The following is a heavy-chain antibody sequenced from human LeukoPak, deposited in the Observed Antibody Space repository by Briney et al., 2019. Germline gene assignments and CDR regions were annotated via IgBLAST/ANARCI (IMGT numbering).Heavy chain of an antibody. Sequence: PSETLSLTCTVSGGSISSGGYYWSWIRQHPGKGLEWIGYIYYSGSTYYNPSHKSRVTISVDTPKNQFSLKLSSVTAAETAVYYCARDGTGSSSTGGWFDPWGQGTLVTVSS. J-gene: IGHJ5*02. D-gene: IGHD6-6*01. CDR2: IYYSGST. V-gene: IGHV4-31*03. CDR3: ARDGTGSSSTGGWFDP. CDR1: GGSISSGGYY.